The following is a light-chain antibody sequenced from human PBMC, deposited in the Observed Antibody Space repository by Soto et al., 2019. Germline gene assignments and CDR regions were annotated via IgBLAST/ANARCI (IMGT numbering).Light chain of an antibody. CDR1: QSVSSGY. Sequence: EIVLTQSPGTLSLSQGERATLSCRASQSVSSGYLAWYQQKPGQAPRLLIYGASSRATGIPDRFSGSGSGTDFTLTISRLEPEDFAVYYCQQYGSSPTWTFGQGTKVEIK. V-gene: IGKV3-20*01. CDR3: QQYGSSPTWT. J-gene: IGKJ1*01. CDR2: GAS.